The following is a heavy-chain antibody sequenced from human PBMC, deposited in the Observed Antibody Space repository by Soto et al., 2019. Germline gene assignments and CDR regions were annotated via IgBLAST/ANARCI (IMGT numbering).Heavy chain of an antibody. V-gene: IGHV1-69*13. J-gene: IGHJ1*01. CDR3: ASIAAAGTTLFQH. CDR2: IIPIFGTA. D-gene: IGHD6-13*01. CDR1: GGTFSSYA. Sequence: TVKVSCKASGGTFSSYAISWLRQAPGQGLEWMGGIIPIFGTANYAQKFQGRVTITADESTSTAYMELSSLRSEDTAVYYCASIAAAGTTLFQHWGQGTLVTVSS.